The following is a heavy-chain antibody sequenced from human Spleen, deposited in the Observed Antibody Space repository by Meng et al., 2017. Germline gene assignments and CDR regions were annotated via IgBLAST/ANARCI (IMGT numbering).Heavy chain of an antibody. D-gene: IGHD4-11*01. V-gene: IGHV4-34*01. J-gene: IGHJ4*02. CDR1: GGSFSDYY. CDR3: ARGPTTMAHDFDY. Sequence: VQLQQWGDGLLKPSETLSLTCVVAGGSFSDYYWSWIRQPPGKGVEWIGEINHSGSTNYNPSLESRATISVDTSQNNLSLKLSSVTAADSAVYYCARGPTTMAHDFDYWGQGTLVTVSS. CDR2: INHSGST.